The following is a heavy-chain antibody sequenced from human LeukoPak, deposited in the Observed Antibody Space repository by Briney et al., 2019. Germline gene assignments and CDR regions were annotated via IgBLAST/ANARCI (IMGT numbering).Heavy chain of an antibody. CDR1: GFTFSNYW. J-gene: IGHJ4*02. CDR2: INRDGSTT. CDR3: AKPLRGSASYNYPYFDY. V-gene: IGHV3-74*01. Sequence: GGSLRLSCAASGFTFSNYWVHWVRQAPGKGLVWVSRINRDGSTTNYADSVKGRFTVSRDNAKNTLNLQMNSLRAEDTAVYFCAKPLRGSASYNYPYFDYSGQGILVTVYS. D-gene: IGHD3-10*01.